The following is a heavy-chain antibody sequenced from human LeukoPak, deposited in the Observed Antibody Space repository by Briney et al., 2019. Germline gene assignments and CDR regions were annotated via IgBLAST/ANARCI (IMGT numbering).Heavy chain of an antibody. V-gene: IGHV3-7*03. Sequence: GGSLRLSCAASGFTFSSYWMSWVRQAPGKGLEWVANIKQDGSEKYYVDSVKGRFTISRDNAKNSLYLQMNSPRAEDTAVYYCARFIAVADTSWFDPWGQGTLVTVSS. CDR2: IKQDGSEK. J-gene: IGHJ5*02. CDR3: ARFIAVADTSWFDP. CDR1: GFTFSSYW. D-gene: IGHD6-19*01.